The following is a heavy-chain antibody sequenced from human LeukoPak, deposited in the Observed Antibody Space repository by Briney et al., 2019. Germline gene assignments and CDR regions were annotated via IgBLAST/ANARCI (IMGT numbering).Heavy chain of an antibody. CDR3: AKDWGVGARGPFDY. CDR1: GFTFSSYW. Sequence: GGSLRLSCAASGFTFSSYWMHWVRQAPGKGLVWASRINSDGSSTSYADSVKGRFTISRDNAKNSLYLQMNSLRAEDMALYYCAKDWGVGARGPFDYWGQGTLVTVSS. V-gene: IGHV3-74*01. J-gene: IGHJ4*02. CDR2: INSDGSST. D-gene: IGHD1-26*01.